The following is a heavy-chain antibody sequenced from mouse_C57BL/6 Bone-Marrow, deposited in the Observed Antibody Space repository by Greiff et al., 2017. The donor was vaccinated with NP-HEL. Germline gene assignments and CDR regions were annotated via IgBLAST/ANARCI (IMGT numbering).Heavy chain of an antibody. CDR3: ARLVEKTEGD. D-gene: IGHD1-3*01. J-gene: IGHJ2*01. V-gene: IGHV1-54*01. CDR1: GYAFTNYL. Sequence: QVQLQQSGAELVRPGTSVKVSCKASGYAFTNYLIEWVKQRPGQGLEWIGVINPGSGGTNYNEKLKGKATLTADKSSSTAYMQLSSLTSEDSAVYFCARLVEKTEGDWGQGTTLTVSS. CDR2: INPGSGGT.